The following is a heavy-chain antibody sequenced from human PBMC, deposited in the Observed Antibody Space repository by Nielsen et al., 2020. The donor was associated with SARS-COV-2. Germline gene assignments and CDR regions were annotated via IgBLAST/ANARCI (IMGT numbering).Heavy chain of an antibody. J-gene: IGHJ6*02. CDR2: ISWGGGGT. Sequence: GGSLRLSCAASGFSFSGSAMHWVRQVPGKGLEWVSLISWGGGGTYYADSVKGRFTISRDNSKNSLYLQMNSLRTEDAALYYCSKGNAPLADAYFSMDVWGQGTTVTVSS. CDR1: GFSFSGSA. CDR3: SKGNAPLADAYFSMDV. D-gene: IGHD2/OR15-2a*01. V-gene: IGHV3-43*01.